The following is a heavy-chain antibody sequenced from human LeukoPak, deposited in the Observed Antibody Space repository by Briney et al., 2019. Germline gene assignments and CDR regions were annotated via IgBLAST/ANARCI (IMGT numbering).Heavy chain of an antibody. J-gene: IGHJ4*02. D-gene: IGHD3-22*01. CDR2: ISYDGSNK. Sequence: GGSLRLSCAASGFTFSSYGMHWVRQAPGKGLEWVAVISYDGSNKYYADSVKGGFTISRDNSKNTLYLQMNSLRAEDTAVYYCAKVRDYDSSGIFDYWSQGTLVTVSS. CDR3: AKVRDYDSSGIFDY. V-gene: IGHV3-30*18. CDR1: GFTFSSYG.